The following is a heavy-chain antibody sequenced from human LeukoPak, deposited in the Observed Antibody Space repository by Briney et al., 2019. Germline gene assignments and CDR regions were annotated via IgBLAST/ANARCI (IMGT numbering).Heavy chain of an antibody. V-gene: IGHV3-23*01. Sequence: GGSLRLSCATSGFTFSSYAMSWVRQAPGKGLEWVSVISGSGGSTYYADSVKGRFTISRDTSKNTLYLQMNSLRAEDTAVYYCAEDVDTAMVLAFDIWGQGTMVTVSS. J-gene: IGHJ3*02. CDR3: AEDVDTAMVLAFDI. CDR1: GFTFSSYA. D-gene: IGHD5-18*01. CDR2: ISGSGGST.